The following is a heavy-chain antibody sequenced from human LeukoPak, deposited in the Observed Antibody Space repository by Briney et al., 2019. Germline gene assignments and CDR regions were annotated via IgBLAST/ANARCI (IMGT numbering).Heavy chain of an antibody. J-gene: IGHJ4*02. CDR1: GFTFSTYS. CDR2: IYGSGDTT. V-gene: IGHV3-23*01. CDR3: AKDQRPDSGYDIDY. D-gene: IGHD5-12*01. Sequence: GGSLRLSCAASGFTFSTYSMSWVRQAPRKGLEWVSVIYGSGDTTNYADSVKGRFTISRDNSKNMLYLQMHGLRAKDTAVYYCAKDQRPDSGYDIDYWGQGTLVTVSS.